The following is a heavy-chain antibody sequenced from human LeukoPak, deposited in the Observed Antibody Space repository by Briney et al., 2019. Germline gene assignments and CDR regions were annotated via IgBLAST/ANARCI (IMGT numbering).Heavy chain of an antibody. CDR2: VRYDGSNK. D-gene: IGHD3-22*01. J-gene: IGHJ3*02. V-gene: IGHV3-30*02. Sequence: GGSLRLSCAASGFTFSSYGMHWVRQAPGKGLEWVAFVRYDGSNKYYADSVKGRFTISRDNSKNTLYLQMNSLRAEDTAVYYCAKELYYYDSKGCAFDIWGQGTMVTVSS. CDR1: GFTFSSYG. CDR3: AKELYYYDSKGCAFDI.